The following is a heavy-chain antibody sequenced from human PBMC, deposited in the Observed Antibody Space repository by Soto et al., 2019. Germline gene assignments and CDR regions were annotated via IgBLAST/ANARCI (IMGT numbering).Heavy chain of an antibody. V-gene: IGHV1-69*01. J-gene: IGHJ6*02. D-gene: IGHD3-10*01. CDR2: IIPIFGTA. CDR1: GGTFSSYA. CDR3: ARDPGFMVRGVAYYYYYGMDV. Sequence: QVQLVQSGAEVKKPGSSVKVSCKASGGTFSSYAISWVRQAPGQGLEWMGGIIPIFGTANYAQKFQGRVTIPADEPPSTASMELSSLRSDDTAVYYCARDPGFMVRGVAYYYYYGMDVWGQGTTVTASS.